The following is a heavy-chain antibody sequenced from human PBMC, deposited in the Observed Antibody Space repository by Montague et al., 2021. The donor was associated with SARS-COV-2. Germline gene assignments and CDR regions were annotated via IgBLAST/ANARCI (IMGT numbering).Heavy chain of an antibody. CDR1: GGSINSFY. D-gene: IGHD2-15*01. V-gene: IGHV4-59*12. CDR3: ARRYIATLPVVY. CDR2: ITHSGSI. Sequence: SETLSLTCTVSGGSINSFYWSWFRQPPGKGLEWIGDITHSGSINYNPSLTSRVTMSVDTSKNQFSLKVNSATAADTAAYYCARRYIATLPVVYWGQGTLVTVSS. J-gene: IGHJ4*02.